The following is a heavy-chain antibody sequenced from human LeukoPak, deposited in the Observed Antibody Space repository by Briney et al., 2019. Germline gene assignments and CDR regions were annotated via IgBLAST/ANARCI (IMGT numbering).Heavy chain of an antibody. CDR1: GGSISSYY. Sequence: ASETLSLTCTVSGGSISSYYWSWIRQPPGKGLEWIGYIYYSGSTNYNPSLKSRVTISVDTSKNQFSLKLSSVTAADTAVYYCARGNYGDHYFDYWGQGTLVTVSS. CDR2: IYYSGST. D-gene: IGHD4-17*01. CDR3: ARGNYGDHYFDY. V-gene: IGHV4-59*01. J-gene: IGHJ4*02.